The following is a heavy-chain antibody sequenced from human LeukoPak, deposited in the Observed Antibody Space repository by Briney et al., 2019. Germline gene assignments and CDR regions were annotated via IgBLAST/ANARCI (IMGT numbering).Heavy chain of an antibody. CDR2: ISTSGST. CDR3: ARDRHHYDSSGYSIFDD. Sequence: SETLSLTCTVSGVSISSYYWSWIRQPAGKGLEWIGRISTSGSTNYNPSLKSRVTMSVDTSKNQVSLKLSSVTAADTAVYYCARDRHHYDSSGYSIFDDWGQGTLVTVSS. CDR1: GVSISSYY. D-gene: IGHD3-22*01. V-gene: IGHV4-4*07. J-gene: IGHJ4*02.